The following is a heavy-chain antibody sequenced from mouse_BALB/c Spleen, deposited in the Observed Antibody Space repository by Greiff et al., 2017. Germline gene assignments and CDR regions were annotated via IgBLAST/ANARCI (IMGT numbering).Heavy chain of an antibody. CDR2: INSNGGST. CDR1: GFTFSSYG. Sequence: EVHLVESGGGLVQPGGSLKLSCAASGFTFSSYGMSWVRQTPDKRLELVATINSNGGSTYYPDSVKGRFTISRDNAKNTLYLQMSSLKSEDTAMYYCARQGSKAMDYWGQGTSVTVSS. J-gene: IGHJ4*01. V-gene: IGHV5-6-3*01. CDR3: ARQGSKAMDY.